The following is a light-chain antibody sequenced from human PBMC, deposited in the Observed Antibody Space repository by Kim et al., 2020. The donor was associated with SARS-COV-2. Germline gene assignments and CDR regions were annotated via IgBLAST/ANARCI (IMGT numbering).Light chain of an antibody. CDR2: AAS. V-gene: IGKV1-8*01. CDR1: QGISSH. CDR3: QQYYDYPWT. J-gene: IGKJ1*01. Sequence: AIRITQSPSSLSASTGDRVTITCRASQGISSHLAWYQQKPGKAPKLLIYAASTLQGGVPSRFSGSGSGTDFTLTISCLQSEDFATYHCQQYYDYPWTFGQGTKVDIK.